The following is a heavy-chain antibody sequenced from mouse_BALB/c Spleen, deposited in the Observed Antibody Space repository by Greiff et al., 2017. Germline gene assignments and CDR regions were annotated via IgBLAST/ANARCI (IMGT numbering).Heavy chain of an antibody. J-gene: IGHJ4*01. V-gene: IGHV2-9*02. CDR1: GFSLTSYG. CDR2: IWAGGST. CDR3: AREGGSRDYYAMDY. D-gene: IGHD1-1*01. Sequence: VKLMESGPGLVAPSQSLSITCTVSGFSLTSYGVHWVRQPPGKGLEWLGVIWAGGSTNYNSALMSRLSISKDNSKSQVFLKMNSLQTDVTAMYYCAREGGSRDYYAMDYWGQGTSVTVSS.